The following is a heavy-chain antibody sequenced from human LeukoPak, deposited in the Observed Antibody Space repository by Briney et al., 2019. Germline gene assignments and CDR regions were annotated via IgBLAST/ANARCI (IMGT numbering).Heavy chain of an antibody. Sequence: ASVKVSCKASGYTFTDYYMHWVRQAPGQGLEWVGWINPTSGGTYYAQKFQDRVTMTRDTSNNTSYMELSRLRSDDTAVYYCAREFRTTTWSYDAFDLWGQGTMVTVSS. V-gene: IGHV1-2*02. D-gene: IGHD1/OR15-1a*01. CDR3: AREFRTTTWSYDAFDL. CDR1: GYTFTDYY. J-gene: IGHJ3*01. CDR2: INPTSGGT.